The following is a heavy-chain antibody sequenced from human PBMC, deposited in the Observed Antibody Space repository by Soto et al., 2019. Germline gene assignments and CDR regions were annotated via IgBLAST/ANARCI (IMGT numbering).Heavy chain of an antibody. CDR2: ISAYNGNT. D-gene: IGHD3-22*01. J-gene: IGHJ4*02. CDR3: ARDYGVLGYDSGVFYYY. CDR1: GYTFTSYG. Sequence: ASVKVSCKASGYTFTSYGISWVRQAPGQELEWMGWISAYNGNTNYAQKLQGRVTMTTDTSTSTAYMELRSLRSDDTAVYYCARDYGVLGYDSGVFYYYGGKGPRVTVS. V-gene: IGHV1-18*01.